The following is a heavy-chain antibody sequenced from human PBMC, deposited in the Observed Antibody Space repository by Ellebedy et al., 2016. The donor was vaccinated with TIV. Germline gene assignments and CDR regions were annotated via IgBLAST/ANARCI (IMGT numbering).Heavy chain of an antibody. CDR3: ARGIYGSGSVDY. D-gene: IGHD3-10*01. CDR2: IIQSGTM. Sequence: SQTLSLTCAVYGGSLRGYYWNWIRQPPGKGLEWIGEIIQSGTMNYSPSLKSRVTISVDKSKNQFSLRLTSVTAADTAVYFCARGIYGSGSVDYWGQGTLVTVSS. V-gene: IGHV4-34*01. CDR1: GGSLRGYY. J-gene: IGHJ4*02.